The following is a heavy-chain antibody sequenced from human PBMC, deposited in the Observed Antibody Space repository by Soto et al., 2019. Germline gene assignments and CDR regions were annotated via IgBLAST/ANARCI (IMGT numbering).Heavy chain of an antibody. V-gene: IGHV1-8*01. CDR3: ARDQWAVAGTSFDY. D-gene: IGHD6-19*01. Sequence: GASVKVSCKASGYTFTSYDINWVRQATGQGPEWMGWMNPNSGNTTYAQKFQGRVTMTRDTSTSTAYMELRSLRSDDTAVYYCARDQWAVAGTSFDYWGQGTLVTV. J-gene: IGHJ4*02. CDR2: MNPNSGNT. CDR1: GYTFTSYD.